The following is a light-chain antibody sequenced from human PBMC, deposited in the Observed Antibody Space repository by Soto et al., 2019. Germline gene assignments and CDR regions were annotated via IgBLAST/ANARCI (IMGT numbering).Light chain of an antibody. V-gene: IGLV2-14*01. Sequence: QSALTQPASVSGSPGQSITISCTGTSSDVGGYNYVSWYQQHPGKAPKLMIYDVSNRPSGVSNRFSGSKSGNTASLTISGLQAEDEADYYCSSYTSSSGGVFGGGTKSPS. CDR2: DVS. CDR1: SSDVGGYNY. J-gene: IGLJ2*01. CDR3: SSYTSSSGGV.